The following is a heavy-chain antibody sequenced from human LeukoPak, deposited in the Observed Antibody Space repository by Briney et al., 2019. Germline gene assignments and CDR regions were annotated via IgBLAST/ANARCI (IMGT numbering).Heavy chain of an antibody. CDR1: GFTVSSNY. V-gene: IGHV3-53*01. CDR2: IYSGGST. CDR3: ARLASGGGNTIYGSGSYYDAFDI. D-gene: IGHD3-10*01. Sequence: PGGSLRLSCAASGFTVSSNYMSWVRQAPGKGLEWVSVIYSGGSTYYADSVKGRFTISRDNSKNTLYLQMNSLRAEDTAVYYCARLASGGGNTIYGSGSYYDAFDIWGQGTMVTVSS. J-gene: IGHJ3*02.